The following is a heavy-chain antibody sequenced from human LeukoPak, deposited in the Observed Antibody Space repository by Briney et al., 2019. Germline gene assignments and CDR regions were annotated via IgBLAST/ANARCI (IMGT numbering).Heavy chain of an antibody. CDR1: GFTFSDYY. CDR3: TRVANGIDY. V-gene: IGHV3-72*01. CDR2: IRNKANSYTT. J-gene: IGHJ4*02. Sequence: GGSLRLSCAASGFTFSDYYMDWVRQAPGKGLEWVGRIRNKANSYTTEYAASVKGRFTISRDDSKNSLYLQMNSLKTEDTAVDYCTRVANGIDYWGQGTLVTVSS.